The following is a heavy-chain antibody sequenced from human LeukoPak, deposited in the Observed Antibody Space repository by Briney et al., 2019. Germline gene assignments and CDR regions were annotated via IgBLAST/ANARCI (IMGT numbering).Heavy chain of an antibody. Sequence: SETLSLTCTVSGGSISSYYWSWIRQPAGKGLEWIGRIYTSGSTNYNPSLKSRVTMSVDTSKNQFSLKLSSVTAADTAVYYCARGEGYNWNYHPLDYWGQGTLVTVSS. CDR3: ARGEGYNWNYHPLDY. J-gene: IGHJ4*02. D-gene: IGHD1-7*01. CDR1: GGSISSYY. CDR2: IYTSGST. V-gene: IGHV4-4*07.